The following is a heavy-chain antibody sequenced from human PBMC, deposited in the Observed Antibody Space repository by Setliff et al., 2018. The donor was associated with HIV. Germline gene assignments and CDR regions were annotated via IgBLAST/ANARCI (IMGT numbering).Heavy chain of an antibody. CDR3: ARADNYYYDSGAFKSGLDAFDI. J-gene: IGHJ3*02. CDR1: GASISSSDYF. D-gene: IGHD3-22*01. V-gene: IGHV4-39*02. Sequence: SETLSLTCIVSGASISSSDYFWVWIRQPPGKGLEWIGSIYHTGTTSYNRSLQSRVTISVDTSKNHFSLKVNSVTASDTAVYHCARADNYYYDSGAFKSGLDAFDIWGQGTMVTVSS. CDR2: IYHTGTT.